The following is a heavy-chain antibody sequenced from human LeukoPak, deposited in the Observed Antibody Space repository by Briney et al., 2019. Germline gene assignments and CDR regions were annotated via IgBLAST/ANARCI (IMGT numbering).Heavy chain of an antibody. CDR1: GGSFSGYY. V-gene: IGHV4-59*01. CDR2: IYYSGST. CDR3: ARGRDGYNDQFGY. J-gene: IGHJ4*02. D-gene: IGHD5-12*01. Sequence: SETLSLTCAVYGGSFSGYYWSWIRQPPGKGLEWIGYIYYSGSTNYNPSLKSRVTISVDTSKNQFSLKLSSVTAADTAVYYCARGRDGYNDQFGYWGQGTLVTVSS.